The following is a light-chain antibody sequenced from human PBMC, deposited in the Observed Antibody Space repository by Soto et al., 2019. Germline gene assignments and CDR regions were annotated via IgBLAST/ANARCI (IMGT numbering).Light chain of an antibody. Sequence: ETVMTQSPATLSVSPGETAILSCRASQRVRSHLAWYQQKPGQAPRLLIYVASSRASGIPDRFSGSGSGTEFTLTISSLQPEDFAVYYCQQYGSSPQTFGQGTKVDIK. CDR2: VAS. J-gene: IGKJ1*01. CDR1: QRVRSH. V-gene: IGKV3D-15*02. CDR3: QQYGSSPQT.